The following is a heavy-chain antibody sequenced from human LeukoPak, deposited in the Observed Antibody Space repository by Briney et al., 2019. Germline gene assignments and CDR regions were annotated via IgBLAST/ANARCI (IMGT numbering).Heavy chain of an antibody. J-gene: IGHJ4*02. V-gene: IGHV3-9*01. D-gene: IGHD6-13*01. CDR3: AKGSSWHHPDY. CDR1: GFTFDDYT. CDR2: ISRNSGSV. Sequence: GRSLRLSCAASGFTFDDYTVHWVRQAPGRGLEWVSGISRNSGSVGYADSVKGRFTISRDNAKNSLYLHMNGLRAEDTALYYCAKGSSWHHPDYWGQGTLVTVSS.